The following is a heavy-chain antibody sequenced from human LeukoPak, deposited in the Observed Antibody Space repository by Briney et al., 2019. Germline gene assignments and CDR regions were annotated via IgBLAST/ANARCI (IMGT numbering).Heavy chain of an antibody. CDR3: AKDPAFWSGYPPHGPFFDY. Sequence: PSQTLSLTCAVSGGSISSGGYSWSWIRQPPGKGLEWIGYIYHSGSTYYNPPLKRRVTISVDTSKNQFSLKLSSVTAADTAVYYCAKDPAFWSGYPPHGPFFDYWGQGTLVTVSS. CDR2: IYHSGST. V-gene: IGHV4-30-2*01. CDR1: GGSISSGGYS. J-gene: IGHJ4*02. D-gene: IGHD3-3*01.